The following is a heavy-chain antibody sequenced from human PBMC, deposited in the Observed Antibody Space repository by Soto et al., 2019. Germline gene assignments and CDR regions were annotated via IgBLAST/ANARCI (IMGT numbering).Heavy chain of an antibody. Sequence: ASVKVSCKVSGYTLTELSMHWVRQAPGKGLEWMGGFDPEDGETIYAQKFQGRVTMTEDTSTDTAYMELSSLRSEDTAVYYCATDLAGPADDLNDYWGQGTLVTVSS. D-gene: IGHD2-15*01. J-gene: IGHJ4*02. V-gene: IGHV1-24*01. CDR3: ATDLAGPADDLNDY. CDR2: FDPEDGET. CDR1: GYTLTELS.